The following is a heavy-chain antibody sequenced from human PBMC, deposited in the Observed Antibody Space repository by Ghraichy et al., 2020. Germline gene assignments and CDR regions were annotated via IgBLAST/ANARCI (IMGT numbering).Heavy chain of an antibody. D-gene: IGHD5-24*01. Sequence: ETLSLTCAASGFTFNIYSMNWVRQAPGKGLEWVSSIGGDGGHINYADSVKGRFTISRDNAENSLYLQMNSLRVEDTAVYFCARHLDGFNPFDYWGQGTLVTVSS. CDR1: GFTFNIYS. CDR3: ARHLDGFNPFDY. J-gene: IGHJ4*02. V-gene: IGHV3-21*01. CDR2: IGGDGGHI.